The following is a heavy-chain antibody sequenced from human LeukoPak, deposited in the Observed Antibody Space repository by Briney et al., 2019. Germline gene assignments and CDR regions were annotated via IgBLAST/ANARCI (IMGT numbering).Heavy chain of an antibody. J-gene: IGHJ4*02. CDR1: GDSVSNNNAA. V-gene: IGHV6-1*01. Sequence: SQTLSLTCAIAGDSVSNNNAAGHWIRQSPSRGLEWLGRTYYRSKWYNDYAVSVKSRITINPDTSKNQFSLQLNSVTPEDTAVYFCVRDLTGGTLFDYWGQGTLVTVSS. CDR2: TYYRSKWYN. CDR3: VRDLTGGTLFDY. D-gene: IGHD3-9*01.